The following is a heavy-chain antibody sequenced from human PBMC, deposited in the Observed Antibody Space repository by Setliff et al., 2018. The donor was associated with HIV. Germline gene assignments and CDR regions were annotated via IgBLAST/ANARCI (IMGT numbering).Heavy chain of an antibody. D-gene: IGHD5-12*01. CDR3: ARDRPYSGYPD. CDR1: GGSISSSSYY. Sequence: PSETLSLTCTVSGGSISSSSYYWGWIRQPPGKGLEWIGSIYYSGSTYYNPSLKSRVAISVDTSKNQFSLKLSSVTAADTGVYYCARDRPYSGYPDWGQGTLVTVS. CDR2: IYYSGST. J-gene: IGHJ4*02. V-gene: IGHV4-39*07.